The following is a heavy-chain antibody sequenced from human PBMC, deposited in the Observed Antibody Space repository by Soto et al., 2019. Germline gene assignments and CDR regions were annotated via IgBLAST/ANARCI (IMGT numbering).Heavy chain of an antibody. CDR2: INPNSGGT. CDR3: ATVLLWFGELYGMDV. J-gene: IGHJ6*02. D-gene: IGHD3-10*01. V-gene: IGHV1-2*02. Sequence: ASVKVSCQASGYTCTGYYMHWLLQAPGQGLEWMGWINPNSGGTNYAQKFQGRVTMTRDTSISTAYMELSRLRSDDTAVYYCATVLLWFGELYGMDVWGQGTTVTVSS. CDR1: GYTCTGYY.